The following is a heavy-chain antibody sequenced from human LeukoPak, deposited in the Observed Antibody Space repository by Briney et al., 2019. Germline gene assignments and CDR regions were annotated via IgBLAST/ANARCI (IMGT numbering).Heavy chain of an antibody. CDR2: IYYSGST. CDR1: GYSISSGYY. V-gene: IGHV4-61*01. D-gene: IGHD3-9*01. J-gene: IGHJ4*02. Sequence: KASETLSLTCTVSGYSISSGYYWSWIRQPPGKGLEWIGYIYYSGSTNYNPSLKSRVTISVDTSKNQFSLKLSSVTAADTAVYYCARAPVRYFDWLFPSGYFDYWGQGTLVTVSS. CDR3: ARAPVRYFDWLFPSGYFDY.